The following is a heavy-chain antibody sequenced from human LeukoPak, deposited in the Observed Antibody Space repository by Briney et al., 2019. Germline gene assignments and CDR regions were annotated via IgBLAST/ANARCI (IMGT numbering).Heavy chain of an antibody. CDR2: INHSGST. J-gene: IGHJ4*02. CDR1: GGSFSGYY. CDR3: ARCDFAMVITY. D-gene: IGHD3-22*01. V-gene: IGHV4-34*01. Sequence: SETLSLTCAVYGGSFSGYYWSWIRQPPGKGPEWIGEINHSGSTNYNPSLKSRVTISVDTSKNQFSLRLSPVTAADTAVYYCARCDFAMVITYWGQGTLVTVSS.